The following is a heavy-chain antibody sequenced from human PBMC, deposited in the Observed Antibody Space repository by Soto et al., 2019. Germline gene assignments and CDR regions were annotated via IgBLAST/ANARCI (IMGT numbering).Heavy chain of an antibody. CDR3: VRLIGNSWLDF. CDR1: GDSVSSSSVT. V-gene: IGHV6-1*01. J-gene: IGHJ5*01. Sequence: SQTPSLTCAISGDSVSSSSVTWNWIRHSPSRGLEWLGRTYYRSKWYNDYAESVKSRITINPDTSKSQFSLHLNSVTPEDAAVYYCVRLIGNSWLDFWGQGTLVTVSS. CDR2: TYYRSKWYN. D-gene: IGHD1-26*01.